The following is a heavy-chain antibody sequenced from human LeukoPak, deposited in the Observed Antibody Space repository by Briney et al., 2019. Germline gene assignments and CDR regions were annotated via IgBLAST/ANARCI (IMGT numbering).Heavy chain of an antibody. V-gene: IGHV4-34*01. J-gene: IGHJ4*02. D-gene: IGHD3-22*01. Sequence: KPSETLSLTCAVYGGSFSGYYWSWIRQPPGKGLEWIGEINHSGSTNYNPSLKSRVTISVDTSKNQFSLKLSSVTAADTAVYYCASGSSGYYFDYWGQGTLVTASS. CDR3: ASGSSGYYFDY. CDR1: GGSFSGYY. CDR2: INHSGST.